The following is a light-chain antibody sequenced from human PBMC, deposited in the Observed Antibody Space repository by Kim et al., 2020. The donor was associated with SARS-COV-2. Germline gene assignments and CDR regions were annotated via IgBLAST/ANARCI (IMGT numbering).Light chain of an antibody. CDR2: AAS. V-gene: IGKV1D-16*01. CDR1: QGISSW. CDR3: QQYNSYPLT. Sequence: SVGRTGTIACRASQGISSWLVWYQQKPEKAPKSLIYAASRLQSGVPSRFSGSRSGTDFTLTITSLQPEDFATYYCQQYNSYPLTFGGGTKVDIK. J-gene: IGKJ4*01.